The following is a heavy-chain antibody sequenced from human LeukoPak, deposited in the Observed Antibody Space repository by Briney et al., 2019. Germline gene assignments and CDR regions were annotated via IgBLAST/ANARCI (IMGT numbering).Heavy chain of an antibody. V-gene: IGHV4-4*07. Sequence: SETLSLTCTVSGGSISSYYWSWIRQPAGKGLEGIGRIYTSGSTNYNPSLKSRVTISVDKSKNQFSLKLSSVTAADTAVYYCARGFFLGSGWAIDAFDIWGQGTMVTVSS. D-gene: IGHD6-19*01. CDR3: ARGFFLGSGWAIDAFDI. CDR1: GGSISSYY. CDR2: IYTSGST. J-gene: IGHJ3*02.